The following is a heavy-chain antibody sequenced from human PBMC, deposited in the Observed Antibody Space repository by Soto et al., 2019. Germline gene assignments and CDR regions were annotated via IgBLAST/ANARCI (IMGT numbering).Heavy chain of an antibody. V-gene: IGHV4-4*02. CDR3: ARVVVDYDILTGYWPPYYYYGMDV. Sequence: SETLSLTCAVSGGSISSSNWWSWVRQPPGKGLEWIGEIYHSESTNYNPSLKSRVTISVDKSKNQFSLELSSVTAADTAVYYCARVVVDYDILTGYWPPYYYYGMDVWGQGTTVTVSS. J-gene: IGHJ6*02. CDR1: GGSISSSNW. CDR2: IYHSEST. D-gene: IGHD3-9*01.